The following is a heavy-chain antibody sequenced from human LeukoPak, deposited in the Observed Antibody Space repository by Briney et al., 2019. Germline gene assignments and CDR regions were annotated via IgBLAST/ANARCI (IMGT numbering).Heavy chain of an antibody. CDR1: GGTFSSYT. Sequence: ASVKVSCKASGGTFSSYTISWVRQAPGQGLEWMGWINPNSGGTNYAQKFQGRVTMTRDTSISTAYMELSRLRSDDTAVYYCASSEGTVTREYYYYGMDVWGQGTTVTVSS. D-gene: IGHD4-17*01. V-gene: IGHV1-2*02. CDR3: ASSEGTVTREYYYYGMDV. CDR2: INPNSGGT. J-gene: IGHJ6*02.